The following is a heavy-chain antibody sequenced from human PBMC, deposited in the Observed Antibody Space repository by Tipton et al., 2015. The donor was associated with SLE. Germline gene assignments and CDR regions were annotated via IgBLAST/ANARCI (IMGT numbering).Heavy chain of an antibody. CDR1: GVSLSSGNYY. CDR2: ISISGTT. D-gene: IGHD6-13*01. V-gene: IGHV4-61*09. J-gene: IGHJ3*02. CDR3: ARDGDYTSSWSHFGGSFDI. Sequence: TLSLTCSVSGVSLSSGNYYWSWIRQPAGQGLEWIGHISISGTTKYNPSLKSRVSISVDTSKNQFSLKLTSVTAADTAIYYCARDGDYTSSWSHFGGSFDIWGQGTMVTVSS.